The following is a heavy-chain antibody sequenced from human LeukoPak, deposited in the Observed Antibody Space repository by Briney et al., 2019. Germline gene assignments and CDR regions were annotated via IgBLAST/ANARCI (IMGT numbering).Heavy chain of an antibody. CDR2: IKGDESEI. CDR1: GFTFSASW. J-gene: IGHJ6*02. CDR3: GRSIWTHNSFTMDV. V-gene: IGHV3-7*01. D-gene: IGHD3/OR15-3a*01. Sequence: GGSLRLSCVASGFTFSASWMTWVRQAPGKGLEWVANIKGDESEIYQLGSVRGRFTVSRDNARNSLYLQMHSLRDEDSAVYYCGRSIWTHNSFTMDVWGQGTTVTVSS.